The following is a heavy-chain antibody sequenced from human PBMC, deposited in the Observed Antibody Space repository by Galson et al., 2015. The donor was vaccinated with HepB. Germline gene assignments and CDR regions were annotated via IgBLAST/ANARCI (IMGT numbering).Heavy chain of an antibody. CDR2: INSDGSTT. CDR3: TRPLGRGVDF. V-gene: IGHV3-74*01. CDR1: GFTFSGYW. Sequence: SLRLSCAASGFTFSGYWMHWVRQVPGKGLVWVPRINSDGSTTDYADAVKGRFTISRDNAKNTLYLQLNSLRDEDTAVYYCTRPLGRGVDFWGQGTLVTVSS. D-gene: IGHD3-10*01. J-gene: IGHJ4*02.